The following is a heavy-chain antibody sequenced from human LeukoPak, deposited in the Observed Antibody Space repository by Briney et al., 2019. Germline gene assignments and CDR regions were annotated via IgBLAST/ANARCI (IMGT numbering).Heavy chain of an antibody. J-gene: IGHJ5*02. Sequence: GGSLRLSCATSGFTFSTYVMSWVRQAPGKGLEWVSGISNDGGGTNYADFVKGRFTISRDNSKNTLFLQMNSLRAEDTALYYCAKGSSGYFVDLWGQGTLVTVSS. V-gene: IGHV3-23*01. D-gene: IGHD3-22*01. CDR2: ISNDGGGT. CDR3: AKGSSGYFVDL. CDR1: GFTFSTYV.